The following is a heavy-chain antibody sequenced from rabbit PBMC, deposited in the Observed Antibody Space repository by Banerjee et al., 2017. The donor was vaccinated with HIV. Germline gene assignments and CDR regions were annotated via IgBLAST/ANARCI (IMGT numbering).Heavy chain of an antibody. D-gene: IGHD4-1*01. Sequence: QEQLEESGGDLVKPEGSLTLTCTASGFSFSNFYYISWVRQAPGKGLEWIACIYSGSGGNTYYASWAKGRFTISKTSSTTVTLQMTSLTAADTATYFCARDLAGVIGWNFSLWGQGTLVTVS. CDR3: ARDLAGVIGWNFSL. J-gene: IGHJ4*01. CDR2: IYSGSGGNT. V-gene: IGHV1S45*01. CDR1: GFSFSNFYY.